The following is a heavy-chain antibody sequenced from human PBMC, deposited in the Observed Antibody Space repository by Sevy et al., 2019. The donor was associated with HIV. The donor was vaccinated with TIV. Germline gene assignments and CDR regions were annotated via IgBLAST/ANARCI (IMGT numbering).Heavy chain of an antibody. CDR2: INGRGGST. CDR1: GYSFSSYA. V-gene: IGHV3-23*01. Sequence: GGSLRLSCVVSGYSFSSYAISWVRQAPGKGLEWVSTINGRGGSTYYVDSVKGRFTISRDNPKNTLFLQMINLRVDDTAIYYCARPSPRIAAAASAFYDNWGQVTLVTVSS. D-gene: IGHD6-13*01. CDR3: ARPSPRIAAAASAFYDN. J-gene: IGHJ4*02.